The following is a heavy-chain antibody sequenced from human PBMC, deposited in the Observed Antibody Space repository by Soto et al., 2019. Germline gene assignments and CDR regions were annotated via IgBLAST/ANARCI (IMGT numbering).Heavy chain of an antibody. Sequence: GTFSSYTISWVRQAPGQGLEWMGRIIPILGIANYAQKFQGRVTITADKSTSTAYMELSSLRSEDTAVYYCAREVSDLDYWGQGTLVTVSS. J-gene: IGHJ4*02. CDR2: IIPILGIA. CDR1: GTFSSYT. CDR3: AREVSDLDY. V-gene: IGHV1-69*04.